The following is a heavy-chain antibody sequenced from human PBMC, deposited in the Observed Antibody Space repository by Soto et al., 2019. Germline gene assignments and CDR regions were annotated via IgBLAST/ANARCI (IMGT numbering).Heavy chain of an antibody. Sequence: PWGSLRISCACSGFTLSDHYICWVRQAPGKGLEWVGRSRDKAQGYSTAYAASVKGRFTTSRDESKNSVYLQMNSLKTEDTAVYYCASQAAAGPAFDYWGQGTLVTVSS. D-gene: IGHD6-13*01. CDR1: GFTLSDHY. V-gene: IGHV3-72*01. CDR2: SRDKAQGYST. J-gene: IGHJ4*02. CDR3: ASQAAAGPAFDY.